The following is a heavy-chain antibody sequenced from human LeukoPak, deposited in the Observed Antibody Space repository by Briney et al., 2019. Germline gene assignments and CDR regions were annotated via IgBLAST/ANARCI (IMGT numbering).Heavy chain of an antibody. Sequence: SETLSLTCTVSGGSISSGSYYWSWIRQPAGKGLEWIGRIYTSGSTNYKPSLKSRVTISVDTSKNQFSVKLSSVTAADTAVYYCAREITMVRGVITINWFDPWGQGTRVTVSS. D-gene: IGHD3-10*01. V-gene: IGHV4-61*02. CDR1: GGSISSGSYY. CDR3: AREITMVRGVITINWFDP. CDR2: IYTSGST. J-gene: IGHJ5*02.